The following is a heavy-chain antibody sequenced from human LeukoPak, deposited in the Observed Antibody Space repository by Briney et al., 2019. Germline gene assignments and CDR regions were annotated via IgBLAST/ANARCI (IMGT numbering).Heavy chain of an antibody. CDR2: ISAYNGNT. V-gene: IGHV1-18*01. D-gene: IGHD3-9*01. J-gene: IGHJ3*02. CDR3: ARNRRYFDWLLYDAFDI. CDR1: GYTFTSYG. Sequence: ASVKVSCKASGYTFTSYGISWVRQAPGQGLERMGWISAYNGNTSYAQKLQGRVTMTTDTSTSTAYMELRSLRSDDTAVYYCARNRRYFDWLLYDAFDIWGQGTMVTVSS.